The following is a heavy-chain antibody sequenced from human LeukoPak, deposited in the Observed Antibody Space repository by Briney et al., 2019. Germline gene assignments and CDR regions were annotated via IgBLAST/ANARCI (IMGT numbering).Heavy chain of an antibody. J-gene: IGHJ3*02. CDR1: GYTLTELS. CDR3: ARVLRYFDWLDAFDI. Sequence: ASVKVSCKVSGYTLTELSMHWVRQAPGKGLEWMGGFDPEDGETIYAQKFQGRVTMTEDTSTDTAYMELSSLRSEDTAVYYCARVLRYFDWLDAFDIWGQGTMVTVSS. D-gene: IGHD3-9*01. V-gene: IGHV1-24*01. CDR2: FDPEDGET.